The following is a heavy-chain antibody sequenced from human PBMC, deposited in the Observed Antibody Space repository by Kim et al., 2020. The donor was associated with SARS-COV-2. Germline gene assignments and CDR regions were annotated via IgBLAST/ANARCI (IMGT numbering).Heavy chain of an antibody. D-gene: IGHD3-16*01. CDR2: IYYSGST. V-gene: IGHV4-59*08. CDR3: ATQLGGSGAS. Sequence: SETLSLTCTVSGGSISSYYWSWIRQPPGKGLEWIGYIYYSGSTNYNPSLKSRVTISVDTSKNQFSLKLSSVTAADTAVYYCATQLGGSGASWGQGTLVTVSS. J-gene: IGHJ5*02. CDR1: GGSISSYY.